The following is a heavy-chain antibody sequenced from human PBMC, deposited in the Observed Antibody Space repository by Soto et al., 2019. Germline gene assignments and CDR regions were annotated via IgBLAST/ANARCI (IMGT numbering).Heavy chain of an antibody. CDR2: IYHSGST. D-gene: IGHD6-19*01. CDR3: ASQGFTRAGFDY. V-gene: IGHV4-4*02. J-gene: IGHJ4*02. CDR1: GGSISSSNW. Sequence: SETLSLTCAVSGGSISSSNWWSWVRQPPGKGLEWIGEIYHSGSTNYNPSLKSRVTISVDKSKNQFSLKLSSVTAADTAVYYCASQGFTRAGFDYWGQGTLVTVSS.